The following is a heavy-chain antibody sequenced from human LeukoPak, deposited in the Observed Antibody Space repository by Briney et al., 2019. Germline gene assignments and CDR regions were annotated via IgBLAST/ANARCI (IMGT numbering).Heavy chain of an antibody. J-gene: IGHJ4*02. D-gene: IGHD6-19*01. V-gene: IGHV3-30*02. CDR1: GFIFSSYG. CDR3: AKENSSGFLF. CDR2: IRYDGSKK. Sequence: GGSLRLSCAASGFIFSSYGIHWARQAPGKGLEWVAFIRYDGSKKYYADSVKGRFIISRDNAKNTLYLQMNSLRAEDTGVYYCAKENSSGFLFWGQGTLVTVSS.